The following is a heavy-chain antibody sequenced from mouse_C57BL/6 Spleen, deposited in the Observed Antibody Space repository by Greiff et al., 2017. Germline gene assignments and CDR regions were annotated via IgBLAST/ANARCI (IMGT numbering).Heavy chain of an antibody. CDR3: ARYKVARYFDV. D-gene: IGHD1-1*01. CDR1: GFTFTDYY. CDR2: IRNKANGYTT. J-gene: IGHJ1*03. Sequence: EVQRVESGGGLVQPGGSLSLSCAASGFTFTDYYMSWVRQPPGKALEWLGFIRNKANGYTTEYSASVKGRFTISRDNSQSILYLQMNALRAEDSATYYCARYKVARYFDVGGTGTTVTVYS. V-gene: IGHV7-3*01.